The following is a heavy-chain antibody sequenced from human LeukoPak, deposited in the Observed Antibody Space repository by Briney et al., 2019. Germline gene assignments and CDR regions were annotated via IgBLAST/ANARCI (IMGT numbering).Heavy chain of an antibody. CDR2: IRYDGSNK. J-gene: IGHJ4*02. Sequence: GGSLRLSCAASGFTFSDYYMSWIRQAPGKGLEWVAFIRYDGSNKYYADSVKGRFTISRDNSKNTLYLQMNSLRAEDTAVYYCARDRCRVTRTFDYWGQGTLVTVSS. V-gene: IGHV3-30*02. CDR1: GFTFSDYY. D-gene: IGHD2-21*02. CDR3: ARDRCRVTRTFDY.